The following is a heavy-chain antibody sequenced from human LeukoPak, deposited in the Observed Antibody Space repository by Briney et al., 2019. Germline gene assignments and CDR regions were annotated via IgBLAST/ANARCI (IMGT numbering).Heavy chain of an antibody. CDR3: ATYRQVLLPFES. D-gene: IGHD5-18*01. Sequence: PGGSLRLSCAASGFTFSTFAMLWVHQPPGKGLEWVSSIFPSGGEIHYADSVRGRFTISRDNSKSILSLQMNSLRAEDTAIYYCATYRQVLLPFESWGQGTLVTVSS. CDR1: GFTFSTFA. V-gene: IGHV3-23*01. CDR2: IFPSGGEI. J-gene: IGHJ4*02.